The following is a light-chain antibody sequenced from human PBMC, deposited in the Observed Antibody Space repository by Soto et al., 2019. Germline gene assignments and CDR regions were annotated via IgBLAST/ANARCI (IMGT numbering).Light chain of an antibody. V-gene: IGKV3-15*01. CDR1: QSVSSN. J-gene: IGKJ4*01. CDR3: QQYNNLPRT. Sequence: VMTQYPATLSESPGEGATLPCRASQSVSSNLVWYQHQPGQAPRLLIYGASTRATDIPARISGSGYGKEFTLTVSSLQSEDYAVYYCQQYNNLPRTLGGGT. CDR2: GAS.